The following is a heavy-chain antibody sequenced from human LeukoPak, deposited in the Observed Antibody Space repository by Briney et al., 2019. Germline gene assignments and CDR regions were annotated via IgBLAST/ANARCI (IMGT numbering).Heavy chain of an antibody. V-gene: IGHV4-30-2*01. Sequence: TLSLTCAVSGGSISSGGYSWSWIRQPPGKGREWIGYNYHSTSNYHNPSLQSPVTISVYKSKNQLSLKLSSVTAAATAVYYCAGQAVPATICGMEVWGKGTTVTVSS. CDR3: AGQAVPATICGMEV. CDR1: GGSISSGGYS. CDR2: NYHSTSN. D-gene: IGHD2-2*01. J-gene: IGHJ6*04.